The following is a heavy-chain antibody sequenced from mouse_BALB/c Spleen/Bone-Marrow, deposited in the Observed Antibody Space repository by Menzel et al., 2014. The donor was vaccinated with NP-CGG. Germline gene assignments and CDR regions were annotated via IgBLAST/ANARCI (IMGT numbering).Heavy chain of an antibody. J-gene: IGHJ3*01. CDR1: GYTFSSYW. V-gene: IGHV1-9*01. CDR2: ILPGSGST. D-gene: IGHD2-1*01. CDR3: SRDCNYGAY. Sequence: QVQLQQSGAELMKPGASVKISCKATGYTFSSYWIDWVKQRPGHGLEWIGEILPGSGSTNYNEKFKGKATFTADTSSNTSYMQLSILTSEDSAVYYCSRDCNYGAYWGQGTLVTVSA.